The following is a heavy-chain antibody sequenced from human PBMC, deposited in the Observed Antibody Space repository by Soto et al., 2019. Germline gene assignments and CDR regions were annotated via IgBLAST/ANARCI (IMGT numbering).Heavy chain of an antibody. CDR3: ARVTPGNNLYYFYGLDV. D-gene: IGHD1-1*01. Sequence: LRLSWFASGXTFGTYAIHWVRLAPGKGLQWVALISYEGSNTYYADSVKGRFTVSRDNSKNTLYLQMNSLRPEDTGVYYCARVTPGNNLYYFYGLDVWGQGTSVTVSS. CDR1: GXTFGTYA. CDR2: ISYEGSNT. J-gene: IGHJ6*02. V-gene: IGHV3-30-3*01.